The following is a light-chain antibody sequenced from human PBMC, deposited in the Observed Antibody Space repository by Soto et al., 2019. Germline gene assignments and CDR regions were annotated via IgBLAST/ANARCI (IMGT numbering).Light chain of an antibody. CDR1: SSDVGRYDY. V-gene: IGLV2-11*01. Sequence: QSALTQPRSVSGSPGQSVTISCTGTSSDVGRYDYVSWYQQHPGKAPKLIIYDVSERPSGVPDRFSGSEFGNTASLTISGLQAEDEADYSCCSFAGSYTYVFGTGTKLTVL. J-gene: IGLJ1*01. CDR3: CSFAGSYTYV. CDR2: DVS.